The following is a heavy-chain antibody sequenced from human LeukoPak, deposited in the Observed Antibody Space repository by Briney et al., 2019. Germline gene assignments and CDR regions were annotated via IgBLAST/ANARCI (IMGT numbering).Heavy chain of an antibody. D-gene: IGHD2-15*01. J-gene: IGHJ4*02. Sequence: SVTVSCKDSGGTFNKYGISWVGPAPGQGGEWMGGIIPIFGIANYTQKFQGRVTITPVKSTSTAYMELSSLRSEDTAVYYCARSGWECSGGSCYLDYWGQGTLVTVSS. V-gene: IGHV1-69*10. CDR1: GGTFNKYG. CDR2: IIPIFGIA. CDR3: ARSGWECSGGSCYLDY.